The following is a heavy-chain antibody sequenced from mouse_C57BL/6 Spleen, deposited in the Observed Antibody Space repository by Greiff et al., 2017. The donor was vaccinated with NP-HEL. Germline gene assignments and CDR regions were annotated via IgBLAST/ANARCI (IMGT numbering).Heavy chain of an antibody. CDR1: GYTFTSYW. CDR3: ARSTKAQGTLFFAD. J-gene: IGHJ3*01. D-gene: IGHD3-2*02. Sequence: VQLQQPGAELVKPGASVKLSCKASGYTFTSYWMHWVKQRPGQGLEWIGMIHPNSGSTNYNEKFKSKATLTVDKSSSTAYMQLSSLTSEDSAVYYGARSTKAQGTLFFADWGQGTLVTVAA. V-gene: IGHV1-64*01. CDR2: IHPNSGST.